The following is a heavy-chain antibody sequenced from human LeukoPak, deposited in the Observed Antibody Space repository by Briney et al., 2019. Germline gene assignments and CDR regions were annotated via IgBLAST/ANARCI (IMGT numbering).Heavy chain of an antibody. J-gene: IGHJ4*02. CDR1: GGSISSYY. Sequence: SETLSLTCTVSGGSISSYYWSWIRQPAGKGLEWIGRIYTSGSTNYNPSLKSRVTISVDTSKNQFSLKLSSVTAADTAVYYCARGSLGGLWLPIDYWGQGTLVTVSS. V-gene: IGHV4-4*07. CDR2: IYTSGST. CDR3: ARGSLGGLWLPIDY. D-gene: IGHD5-18*01.